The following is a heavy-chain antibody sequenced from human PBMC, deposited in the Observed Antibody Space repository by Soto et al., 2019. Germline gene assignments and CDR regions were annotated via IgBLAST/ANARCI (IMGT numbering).Heavy chain of an antibody. CDR1: GFTFSSYS. CDR3: ARTSITGTTVFDY. J-gene: IGHJ4*02. Sequence: GGSLRLSCAASGFTFSSYSMNWVRQAPGKGLEWVSYISSSSSTIYYADSVKGRFTISRDNSKNTLYLQMNSLRDEDTAVYYCARTSITGTTVFDYWGQATLVTVSS. V-gene: IGHV3-48*02. D-gene: IGHD1-20*01. CDR2: ISSSSSTI.